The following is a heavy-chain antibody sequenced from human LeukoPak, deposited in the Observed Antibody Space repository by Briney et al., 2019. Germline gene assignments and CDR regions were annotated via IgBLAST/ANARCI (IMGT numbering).Heavy chain of an antibody. CDR3: AREGRRISALDY. CDR2: VSSASSLI. D-gene: IGHD2-15*01. J-gene: IGHJ4*02. Sequence: GGSLRLSCEDSGFNLNTYPMNWVRQAPGKGLEWVAAVSSASSLIKYAESVKGRFTISRDNTKNSVFLHMTGLGAEDTGVYYCAREGRRISALDYWGQGTLVTVSS. CDR1: GFNLNTYP. V-gene: IGHV3-21*01.